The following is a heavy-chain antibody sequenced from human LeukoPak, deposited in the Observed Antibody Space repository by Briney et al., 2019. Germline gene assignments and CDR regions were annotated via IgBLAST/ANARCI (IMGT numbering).Heavy chain of an antibody. CDR1: GFTFSSYA. J-gene: IGHJ5*02. V-gene: IGHV3-23*01. CDR2: ISGSGGST. CDR3: AKAVYNWNYVWFDP. Sequence: HPGGSLRLSCAASGFTFSSYAMSWVRQAPGKGLEWVSAISGSGGSTYYADSVKGRFTISRDNSKNTLYLQMNSLRAEDTAVYYCAKAVYNWNYVWFDPWGQGTLVTVSS. D-gene: IGHD1-7*01.